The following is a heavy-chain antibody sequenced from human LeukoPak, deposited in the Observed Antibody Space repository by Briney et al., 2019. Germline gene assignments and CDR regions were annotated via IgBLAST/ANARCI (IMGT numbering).Heavy chain of an antibody. V-gene: IGHV3-7*01. D-gene: IGHD3-16*01. CDR3: ARDDYVWGSYIEHDAFDI. CDR2: IKQDGSEK. Sequence: GGSLRLSCAASGFTFSSYWMSWVRQAPGKGLEWVANIKQDGSEKYYVDSVKGRFTISRDNAKNSLYLQMNSLRAEDTAVYYCARDDYVWGSYIEHDAFDIWGQGTMVTVSS. J-gene: IGHJ3*02. CDR1: GFTFSSYW.